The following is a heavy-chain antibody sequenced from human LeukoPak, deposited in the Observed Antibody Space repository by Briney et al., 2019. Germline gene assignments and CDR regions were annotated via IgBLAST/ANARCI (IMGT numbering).Heavy chain of an antibody. CDR2: INSDGSST. CDR1: GFTFSSYW. CDR3: ARDPGGHFDY. J-gene: IGHJ4*02. V-gene: IGHV3-74*01. D-gene: IGHD3-10*01. Sequence: GGSPRLSCAASGFTFSSYWMHWVRQAPGKGLVWASRINSDGSSTSYVDSVKGRFTISRDNAKNTLYLQMNSLRAEDTAVYYCARDPGGHFDYWGQGTLVTVSS.